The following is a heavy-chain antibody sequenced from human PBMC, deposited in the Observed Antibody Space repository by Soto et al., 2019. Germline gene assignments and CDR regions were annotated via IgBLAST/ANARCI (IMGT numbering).Heavy chain of an antibody. V-gene: IGHV2-5*02. CDR1: GFSLTTSGVG. D-gene: IGHD3-3*01. J-gene: IGHJ4*02. Sequence: QITLNESGPTQVKPRQTLTLTCTFSGFSLTTSGVGVGWIRQSPGKAPEWLALIYWDDDKRYSPSLKSRLTITKDTSKNQVVLTMVDSDPADTATYYCAHRVLRTVFGLVTTTAIYFDFWGQGTPVAVSS. CDR2: IYWDDDK. CDR3: AHRVLRTVFGLVTTTAIYFDF.